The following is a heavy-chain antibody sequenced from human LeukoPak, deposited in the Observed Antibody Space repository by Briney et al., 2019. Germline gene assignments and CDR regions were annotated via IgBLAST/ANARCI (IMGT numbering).Heavy chain of an antibody. CDR3: AKDVVNYYDSSGYYSFDY. V-gene: IGHV3-23*01. CDR1: GFTFSSYA. Sequence: PGGSLRLSCAASGFTFSSYAMSWVRQAPGKGLEWVSAISGSGGSTYYADSVKGRFTISRDNSKNTLYLQMNSLRAEDTAVYYCAKDVVNYYDSSGYYSFDYWGQGTLVTVSS. D-gene: IGHD3-22*01. J-gene: IGHJ4*02. CDR2: ISGSGGST.